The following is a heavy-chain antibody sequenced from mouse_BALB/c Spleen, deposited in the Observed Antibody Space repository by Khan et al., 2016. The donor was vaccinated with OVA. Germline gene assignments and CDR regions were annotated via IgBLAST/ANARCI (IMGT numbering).Heavy chain of an antibody. Sequence: QVQLQQSGAELMKPGASVKISCKATGYTFRSSWIEWVKQRPGHGLEWIGEILPGSGSTNYNEKFKGKATFTADPSSNTAYMHLSSMPSEDSSVYDCARWGPYGNYGAYWGQGTLVTVSA. J-gene: IGHJ3*01. CDR1: GYTFRSSW. CDR3: ARWGPYGNYGAY. V-gene: IGHV1-9*01. CDR2: ILPGSGST. D-gene: IGHD2-1*01.